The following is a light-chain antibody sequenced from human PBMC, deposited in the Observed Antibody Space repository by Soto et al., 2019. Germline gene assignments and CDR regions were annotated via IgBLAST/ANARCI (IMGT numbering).Light chain of an antibody. CDR2: DSS. CDR1: QSVSSY. J-gene: IGKJ1*01. CDR3: PQRSNWPRT. Sequence: EIVFTQTPATLSLSPGERATLSCRASQSVSSYLAWYQQRPGQAPRLLIYDSSNRAAGIPARFSGSGSGTDFTLTISSLEPEDFAVYYCPQRSNWPRTFGQGTKVEIK. V-gene: IGKV3-11*01.